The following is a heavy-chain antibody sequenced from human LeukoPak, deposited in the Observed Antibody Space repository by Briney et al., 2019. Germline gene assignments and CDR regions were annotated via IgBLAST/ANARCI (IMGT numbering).Heavy chain of an antibody. J-gene: IGHJ4*02. Sequence: GGSLRLSCAASGFTFSDYYMSWIRQAPGKGLEWVSYISRSGSTIYYADSVKGRFTISRDNAKNSLYLQMNNLSAEDTAVYYCARERGYCSMTSCYLTADYWGQGTLVTVSS. CDR1: GFTFSDYY. D-gene: IGHD2-2*01. V-gene: IGHV3-11*04. CDR2: ISRSGSTI. CDR3: ARERGYCSMTSCYLTADY.